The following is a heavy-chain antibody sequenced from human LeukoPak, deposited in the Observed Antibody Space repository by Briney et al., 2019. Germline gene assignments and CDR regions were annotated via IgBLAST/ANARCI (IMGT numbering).Heavy chain of an antibody. CDR1: GFTFSSYS. CDR3: ARGPICSSTSCYMPLDY. J-gene: IGHJ4*02. CDR2: ISSSSSYI. Sequence: GGSLRLSCAASGFTFSSYSMNWVRQAPGKGLEGVSSISSSSSYIYYADSVKGRFTISRDNAKNSLYLQMNSLRAEDTAVYYCARGPICSSTSCYMPLDYWGQGTLVTVSS. V-gene: IGHV3-21*01. D-gene: IGHD2-2*02.